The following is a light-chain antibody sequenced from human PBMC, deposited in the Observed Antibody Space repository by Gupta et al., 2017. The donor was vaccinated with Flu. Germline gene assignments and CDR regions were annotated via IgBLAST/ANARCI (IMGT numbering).Light chain of an antibody. CDR3: QPQSNCLFT. V-gene: IGKV3-15*01. J-gene: IGKJ4*01. CDR1: QGISSN. CDR2: GAS. Sequence: DIVMTQSPGTLSVSPGERATLSCRASQGISSNLAWYQQKPGQAPRLLIYGASTRATGIPARVSGRGSGTEFTLNISSLQSEDFSGYYGQPQSNCLFTFGRGTKVEIK.